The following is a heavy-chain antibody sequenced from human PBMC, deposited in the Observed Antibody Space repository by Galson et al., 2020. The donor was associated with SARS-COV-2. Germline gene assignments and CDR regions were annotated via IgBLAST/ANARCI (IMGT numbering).Heavy chain of an antibody. CDR1: GFTFSSYA. Sequence: QLGESLKISCAASGFTFSSYAMHWVRQAPGKGLEWVAVISYDGSNKYYADSVKGRFTISRDNSKNTLYLQMNSLRAEDTAVYYCARGTPWVDPWGQGTLVTVSS. CDR2: ISYDGSNK. V-gene: IGHV3-30*04. D-gene: IGHD2-15*01. CDR3: ARGTPWVDP. J-gene: IGHJ5*02.